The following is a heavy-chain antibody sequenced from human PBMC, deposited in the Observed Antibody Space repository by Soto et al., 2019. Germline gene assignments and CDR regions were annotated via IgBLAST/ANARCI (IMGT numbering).Heavy chain of an antibody. Sequence: EVHLLASGGGVAQPGGSLRLSCVASGFPFSRYAMSWVRQAPGKGLEWVSAIGGSGGDTYYADSVKGRFTVSRDNAENTLYLELNSLRVEDTAMYYCARRTWRGRADHWGQGISVTVSS. D-gene: IGHD3-3*01. J-gene: IGHJ4*02. CDR1: GFPFSRYA. V-gene: IGHV3-23*01. CDR2: IGGSGGDT. CDR3: ARRTWRGRADH.